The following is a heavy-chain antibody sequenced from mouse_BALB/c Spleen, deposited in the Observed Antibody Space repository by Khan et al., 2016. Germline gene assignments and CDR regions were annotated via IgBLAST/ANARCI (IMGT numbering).Heavy chain of an antibody. CDR2: ISYSGST. Sequence: EVQLQESGPSLVKPSQTLSLTCSVTGDSITSGHFPCLLPFPFNKLEYIFYISYSGSTYYNPSLKSRISITRDTSKNQYYLQLNSGTTEDTATYYCVSYDSSGSFFDYWGQGTTLTVSS. CDR1: GDSITSGH. D-gene: IGHD3-2*01. V-gene: IGHV3-8*02. CDR3: VSYDSSGSFFDY. J-gene: IGHJ2*01.